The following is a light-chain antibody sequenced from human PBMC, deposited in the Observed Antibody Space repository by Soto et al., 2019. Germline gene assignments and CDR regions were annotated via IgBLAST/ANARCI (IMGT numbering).Light chain of an antibody. V-gene: IGKV3-15*01. Sequence: EIVMTQSPATLSVSPGERATLSCRASQSVSSNLAWYQQKPGQAPRLLIYGASTRATGIPARFSGSGSGTEFTLTISSLQSEDFAVYYCQQYNNWRVFTFGLGTKVDIK. CDR1: QSVSSN. CDR3: QQYNNWRVFT. J-gene: IGKJ3*01. CDR2: GAS.